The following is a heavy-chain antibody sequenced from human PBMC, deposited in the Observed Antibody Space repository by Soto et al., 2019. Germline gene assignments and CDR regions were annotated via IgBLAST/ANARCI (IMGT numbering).Heavy chain of an antibody. CDR3: AKGDYFGSGSSPSQTFDS. V-gene: IGHV3-23*01. J-gene: IGHJ4*02. CDR1: GFTFSNYA. Sequence: EVQLLESGGGLVQPGGSLRLSCAASGFTFSNYAMSWVRQAPGKGLEWVSAISGSTDNTYYVDSVKGRFTISRDNSKNTLYLQMNILRVEETAVYYCAKGDYFGSGSSPSQTFDSWGQGTLVTVSS. CDR2: ISGSTDNT. D-gene: IGHD3-10*01.